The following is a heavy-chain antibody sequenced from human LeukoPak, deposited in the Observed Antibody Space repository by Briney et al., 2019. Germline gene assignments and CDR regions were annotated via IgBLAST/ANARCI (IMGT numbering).Heavy chain of an antibody. CDR2: MNPNSGNT. CDR1: GYTFTSYD. D-gene: IGHD3-10*01. CDR3: ARGGGTMVRGVYYMDV. Sequence: ASVKVSCKASGYTFTSYDINWVRQATGQGLEWMGWMNPNSGNTGYAQKSQGRVTMTRNTSISTAYMELSSLRSEDTAVYYCARGGGTMVRGVYYMDVWGKGTTVTVSS. J-gene: IGHJ6*03. V-gene: IGHV1-8*01.